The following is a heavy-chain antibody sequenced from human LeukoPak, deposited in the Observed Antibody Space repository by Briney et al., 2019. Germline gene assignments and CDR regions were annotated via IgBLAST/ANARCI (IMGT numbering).Heavy chain of an antibody. Sequence: ASVKVSCKPSGYTFTIYGISWVCQSPGAGVEWMGWISAYMGNTNYEQKLQARVTMTTDTSTSTAYMALRSLRSDDPAVYSCARDRGITFGGVIVTGYYFDYWGQGTLVTVSS. CDR3: ARDRGITFGGVIVTGYYFDY. J-gene: IGHJ4*02. CDR2: ISAYMGNT. CDR1: GYTFTIYG. D-gene: IGHD3-16*02. V-gene: IGHV1-18*01.